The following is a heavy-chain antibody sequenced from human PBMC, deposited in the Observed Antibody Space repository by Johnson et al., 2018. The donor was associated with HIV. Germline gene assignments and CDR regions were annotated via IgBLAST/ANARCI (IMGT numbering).Heavy chain of an antibody. CDR2: ISYDGSEK. J-gene: IGHJ3*02. CDR3: TTDWGLWFGNLLHDAFDI. Sequence: QVQLVESGGGVVQPGRSLRLSCAASGFTFSSYAMHWVRQAPGKGLEWVAVISYDGSEKYFADSVKGRFTISRDSSKNTLYLKMNSLKTEDTAVYYCTTDWGLWFGNLLHDAFDIWGQGTMVTVSS. V-gene: IGHV3-30*04. CDR1: GFTFSSYA. D-gene: IGHD3-10*01.